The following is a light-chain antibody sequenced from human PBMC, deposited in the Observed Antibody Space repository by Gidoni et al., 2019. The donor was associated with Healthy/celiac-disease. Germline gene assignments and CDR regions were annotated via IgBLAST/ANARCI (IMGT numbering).Light chain of an antibody. CDR3: QSYDSSLSPYVV. V-gene: IGLV1-40*01. CDR2: GSS. CDR1: SSNIGAGYD. Sequence: QSVLTQPPSVSGAPGQRVTISCTGSSSNIGAGYDVHWYQQLPGTAPKLLIYGSSNRPSGVPDRFSGSKSGTSASLAITGLQAEDEADYYCQSYDSSLSPYVVFGGGTKLTVL. J-gene: IGLJ2*01.